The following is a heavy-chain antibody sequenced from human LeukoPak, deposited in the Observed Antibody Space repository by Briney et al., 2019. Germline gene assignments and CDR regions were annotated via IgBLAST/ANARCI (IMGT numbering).Heavy chain of an antibody. Sequence: GASVKVSCKASGYTFTSYYMHWVRQAPGQGLEWMGIINPSGGSTSYAQKFQGRVTMTRDMSTSTVYMELRSMRSEDTAVYYCARDVLPYDYVWGSYSGDYWGQGILVTVSS. CDR1: GYTFTSYY. CDR2: INPSGGST. D-gene: IGHD3-16*01. J-gene: IGHJ4*02. V-gene: IGHV1-46*01. CDR3: ARDVLPYDYVWGSYSGDY.